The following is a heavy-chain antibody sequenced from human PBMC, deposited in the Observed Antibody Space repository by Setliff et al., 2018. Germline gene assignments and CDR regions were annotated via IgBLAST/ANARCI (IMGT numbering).Heavy chain of an antibody. CDR1: GGSVSSTSHY. J-gene: IGHJ6*02. Sequence: SETLSLTCNVSGGSVSSTSHYWGWIRQPPGKGMEWIGSVYYSGYTYYNPSLQSRVTMSVDTSKNQFALNLRSVTAADAAVYYCVRDRTAYSYGLDVWGQGTTVTVSS. D-gene: IGHD5-18*01. CDR2: VYYSGYT. V-gene: IGHV4-39*06. CDR3: VRDRTAYSYGLDV.